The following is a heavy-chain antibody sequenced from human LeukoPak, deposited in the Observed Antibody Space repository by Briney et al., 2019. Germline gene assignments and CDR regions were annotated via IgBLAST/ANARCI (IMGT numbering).Heavy chain of an antibody. CDR2: LSGSGITT. CDR3: AKGIYSSGWSYFDY. V-gene: IGHV3-23*01. CDR1: GFTFSNSA. D-gene: IGHD6-19*01. J-gene: IGHJ4*01. Sequence: GGSLRLSCAASGFTFSNSAMSWVRQAPGKGLEWVSTLSGSGITTYYADSVKGRFTISRDNSKNTLYLQMNTLRAEDSALYYCAKGIYSSGWSYFDYWGNGTLVTVSS.